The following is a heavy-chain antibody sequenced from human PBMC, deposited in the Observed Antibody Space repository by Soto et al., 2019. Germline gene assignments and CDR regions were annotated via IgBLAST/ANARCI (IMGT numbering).Heavy chain of an antibody. CDR2: ISGSGGST. Sequence: GGSLRLSCAASGFTFSSYAMSWVHQAPGKGLEWVSAISGSGGSTYYADSVKGRFTISRDNSKNTLYLQMNSLRAEDTAVYYCAKVLWPRRVGYFDYWGQGTLVTVSS. V-gene: IGHV3-23*01. CDR3: AKVLWPRRVGYFDY. D-gene: IGHD2-15*01. J-gene: IGHJ4*02. CDR1: GFTFSSYA.